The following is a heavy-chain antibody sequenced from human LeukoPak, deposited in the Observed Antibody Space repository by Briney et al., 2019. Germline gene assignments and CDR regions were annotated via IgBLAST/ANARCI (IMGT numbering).Heavy chain of an antibody. Sequence: ASLKLSCKASGYTFTGYYMHWVRQAPGQGLEWVGWIIPKSGGTNYAQKFQGRVTMSRHTSNSTAYMEVSRLRSNDAAVYYCARTSCSEGSCYTRPVYYWGEGTLVTLSP. V-gene: IGHV1-2*02. CDR2: IIPKSGGT. J-gene: IGHJ4*02. CDR1: GYTFTGYY. CDR3: ARTSCSEGSCYTRPVYY. D-gene: IGHD2-15*01.